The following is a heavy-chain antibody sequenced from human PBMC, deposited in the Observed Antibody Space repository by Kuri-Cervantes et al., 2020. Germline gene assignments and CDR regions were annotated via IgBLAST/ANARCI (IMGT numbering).Heavy chain of an antibody. CDR3: ARAEHRTQVLLFD. J-gene: IGHJ4*02. V-gene: IGHV3-30*12. Sequence: GESLKISCAASGFSFSTHGMHWVRQAPGKGLEWVAVISYDGSNKYYADSVKGRFTISRDNSKNTLYLQMNSLRAGDTAVYYCARAEHRTQVLLFDWGQGTLVTVSS. CDR1: GFSFSTHG. CDR2: ISYDGSNK. D-gene: IGHD2/OR15-2a*01.